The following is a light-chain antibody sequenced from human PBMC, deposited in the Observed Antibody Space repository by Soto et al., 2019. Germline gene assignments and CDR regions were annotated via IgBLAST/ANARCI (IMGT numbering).Light chain of an antibody. Sequence: EIVVSQSPATLSVSPGERVTLVCRASQSVSNNVAWYQQKRGQAPRLLIYGASTRATGTPARFSGSGSGTEFTLAISSLQSEDFAVYFCQQYNEWLTFGGGTKVEIK. CDR2: GAS. CDR1: QSVSNN. V-gene: IGKV3-15*01. J-gene: IGKJ4*01. CDR3: QQYNEWLT.